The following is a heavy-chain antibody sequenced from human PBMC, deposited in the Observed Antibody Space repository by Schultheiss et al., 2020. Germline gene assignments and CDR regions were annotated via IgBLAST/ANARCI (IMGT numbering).Heavy chain of an antibody. D-gene: IGHD4-17*01. Sequence: AETLSLTCTVSGGSISSSSYYWGWIRQPPGKGLEWIGSIYYSGSTNYNPSLKSRVTISVDTSKNQFSLKLSSVTAADTAVYYCARQTHGDYVENWFDPWGQGNLGTVAS. CDR2: IYYSGST. CDR3: ARQTHGDYVENWFDP. CDR1: GGSISSSSYY. J-gene: IGHJ5*02. V-gene: IGHV4-39*01.